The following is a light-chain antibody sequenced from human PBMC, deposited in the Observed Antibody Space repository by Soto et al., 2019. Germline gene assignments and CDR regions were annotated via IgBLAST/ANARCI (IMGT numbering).Light chain of an antibody. V-gene: IGLV1-40*01. Sequence: QAVVTQPPSVSGAPGQRVTISCTGSSSNFGAYYEVHWYQQLPGTAPKLLIYGDTNRPSGVPDRFSGSKSGTSASLAITGLQAEDEADYYCQSYDSSLRAVVFGGGTQLTVL. CDR2: GDT. CDR1: SSNFGAYYE. J-gene: IGLJ7*01. CDR3: QSYDSSLRAVV.